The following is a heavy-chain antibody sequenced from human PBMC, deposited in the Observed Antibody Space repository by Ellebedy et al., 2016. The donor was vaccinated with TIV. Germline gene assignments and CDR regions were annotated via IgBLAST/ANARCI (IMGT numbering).Heavy chain of an antibody. Sequence: GESLKISCAASGFTFSSYGMHWVRQAPGKGLEWVAVICYDGSNKYYADSVKGRFTISRDNSKNTLYLQMNSLRTEDTAVYYCAGYCTSNSCYRGTYYGMDVWGQGTTVTVSS. CDR3: AGYCTSNSCYRGTYYGMDV. CDR1: GFTFSSYG. J-gene: IGHJ6*02. D-gene: IGHD2-2*02. CDR2: ICYDGSNK. V-gene: IGHV3-33*01.